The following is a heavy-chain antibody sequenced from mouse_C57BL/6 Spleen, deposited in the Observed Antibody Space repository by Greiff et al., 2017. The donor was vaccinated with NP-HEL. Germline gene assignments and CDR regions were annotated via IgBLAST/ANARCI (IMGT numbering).Heavy chain of an antibody. V-gene: IGHV3-6*01. J-gene: IGHJ2*01. CDR3: ARGTAQATDFDY. CDR2: ISYDGSN. CDR1: GYSITSGYY. Sequence: EVQLQQSGPGLVKPSQSLSLTCSVTGYSITSGYYWNWIRQFPGNKLEWMGYISYDGSNNYNPSLKNRISITRDTSKNQFFLKLNSVTTEDTATYYCARGTAQATDFDYWGQGTTLTVSS. D-gene: IGHD3-2*02.